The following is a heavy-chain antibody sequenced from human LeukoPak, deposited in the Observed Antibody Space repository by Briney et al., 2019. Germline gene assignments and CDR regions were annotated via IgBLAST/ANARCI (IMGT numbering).Heavy chain of an antibody. CDR1: GFTLSSNW. CDR2: IKKDGSEK. J-gene: IGHJ4*02. CDR3: ARVYCSSTSCPLDY. Sequence: GGSLSLSCAASGFTLSSNWMTWVRQAPGKGLEWVANIKKDGSEKHYVDSVKGRFTISRDNAKNSLFLQMNSLRAEDTAVYYCARVYCSSTSCPLDYWGQGTLVTVSS. V-gene: IGHV3-7*04. D-gene: IGHD2-2*01.